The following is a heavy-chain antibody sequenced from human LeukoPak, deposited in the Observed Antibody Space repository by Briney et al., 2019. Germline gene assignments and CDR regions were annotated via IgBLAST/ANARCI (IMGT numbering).Heavy chain of an antibody. J-gene: IGHJ3*02. Sequence: PGGSLRLSCEASGFTSFDFPMNWVRKAPGKGLEWVSHIRTDGTITYADSVKGRFTISWDDAKTSVYLQMNSLRDEDTAIYYCARDNIWAFDIWGQGTMVTVAS. D-gene: IGHD2/OR15-2a*01. CDR3: ARDNIWAFDI. V-gene: IGHV3-69-1*01. CDR2: IRTDGTI. CDR1: GFTSFDFP.